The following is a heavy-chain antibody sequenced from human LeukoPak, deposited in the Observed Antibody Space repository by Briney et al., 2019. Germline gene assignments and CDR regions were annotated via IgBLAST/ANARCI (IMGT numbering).Heavy chain of an antibody. Sequence: ASVKVSCKASGGTFSSYAISWVRQAPGQGLEWVGGIIPIFGTANYAQKFQGRVTITADESTSTAYMELSSLRSEDTAVYYCARTDCGGDCYSSRGWFDPWGQGTLVTVSS. CDR2: IIPIFGTA. CDR3: ARTDCGGDCYSSRGWFDP. V-gene: IGHV1-69*13. J-gene: IGHJ5*02. CDR1: GGTFSSYA. D-gene: IGHD2-21*02.